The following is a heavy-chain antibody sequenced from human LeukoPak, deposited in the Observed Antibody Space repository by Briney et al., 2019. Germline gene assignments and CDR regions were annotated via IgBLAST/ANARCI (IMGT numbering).Heavy chain of an antibody. Sequence: GGSLRLSCAASGFTFSSYGMSWVRQAPGKGLEWVSAISGSGGSTSYADSVKGRFTISRDNSKNTLYLQMNSLRAEDTAVYYCAKDRTGSVDAFDIWGQGTMVTVPS. D-gene: IGHD7-27*01. J-gene: IGHJ3*02. V-gene: IGHV3-23*01. CDR1: GFTFSSYG. CDR3: AKDRTGSVDAFDI. CDR2: ISGSGGST.